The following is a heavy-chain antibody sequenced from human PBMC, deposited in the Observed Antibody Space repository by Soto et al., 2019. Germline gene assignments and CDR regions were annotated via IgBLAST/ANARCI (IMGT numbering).Heavy chain of an antibody. CDR2: INHSGSA. D-gene: IGHD2-8*01. Sequence: SETLSLTCAIYGGSFSGYYWSWIRQPPGKGLEWIGEINHSGSAIYSPSLKSRVTISVDTSKNQFSLNLFSVTAADTAVYYCASGGGSCINGVCYSYFDYWGQGTPVTVSS. CDR1: GGSFSGYY. CDR3: ASGGGSCINGVCYSYFDY. V-gene: IGHV4-34*01. J-gene: IGHJ4*02.